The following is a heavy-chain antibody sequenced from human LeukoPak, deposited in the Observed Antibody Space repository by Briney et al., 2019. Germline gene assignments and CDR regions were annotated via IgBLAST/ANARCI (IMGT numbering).Heavy chain of an antibody. CDR3: AAWHHQLRYFDS. CDR1: GDSVSSNSFA. Sequence: SQTLSLTCAISGDSVSSNSFAWNWIRQSPSRGLEWLGRTYYMSKWYSDYAESVKSRIIVNPGTSKNQFSLQLSSVTPEDTAVYYCAAWHHQLRYFDSWGQGTLVTVSS. V-gene: IGHV6-1*01. CDR2: TYYMSKWYS. D-gene: IGHD2-2*01. J-gene: IGHJ4*02.